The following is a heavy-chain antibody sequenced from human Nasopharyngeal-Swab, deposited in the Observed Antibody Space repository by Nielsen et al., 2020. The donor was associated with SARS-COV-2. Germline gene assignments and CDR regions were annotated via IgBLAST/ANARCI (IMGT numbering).Heavy chain of an antibody. CDR2: INPNGGAT. V-gene: IGHV1-2*06. CDR3: ARAEQSRTNFDY. J-gene: IGHJ4*02. D-gene: IGHD1/OR15-1a*01. Sequence: SVKFSCTASGYIFTGYYMHWVRQAPGQGLEWMGRINPNGGATNYAKKFQDRVTMTRDTSINTAYMELSSLRSDDTAVYYCARAEQSRTNFDYWGQGVLVTVSS. CDR1: GYIFTGYY.